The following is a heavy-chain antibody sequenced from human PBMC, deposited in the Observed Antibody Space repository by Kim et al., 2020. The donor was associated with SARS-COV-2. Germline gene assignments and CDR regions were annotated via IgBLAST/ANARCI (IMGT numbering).Heavy chain of an antibody. CDR1: GFTFSNAW. V-gene: IGHV3-15*01. J-gene: IGHJ3*02. D-gene: IGHD3-22*01. CDR3: TTDCWSDYYDSSGYWFYAFDI. CDR2: IKSKTDGGTT. Sequence: GGSLGLSCAASGFTFSNAWMSWVRQAPGKGLEWVGRIKSKTDGGTTDYAAPVKGRFTISRDDSKNTLYLQMNSLKTEDTAVYYCTTDCWSDYYDSSGYWFYAFDIWGQGTMVTVSS.